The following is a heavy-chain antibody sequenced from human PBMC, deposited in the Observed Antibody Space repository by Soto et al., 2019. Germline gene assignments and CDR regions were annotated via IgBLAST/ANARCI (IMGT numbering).Heavy chain of an antibody. D-gene: IGHD2-21*01. CDR3: ARAHIFYHYFDY. CDR1: GGSFSVYY. Sequence: PSETLSLTCAVYGGSFSVYYWSWIRQPPGKGLEWIGEINHSGSTNYNPSLKSRVTISVDTSKNQFSLKLSSVTAADTAVYYCARAHIFYHYFDYWGQGTLVTVSS. CDR2: INHSGST. J-gene: IGHJ4*02. V-gene: IGHV4-34*01.